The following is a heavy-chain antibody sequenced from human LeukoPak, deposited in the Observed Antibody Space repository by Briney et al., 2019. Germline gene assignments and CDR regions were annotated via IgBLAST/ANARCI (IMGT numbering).Heavy chain of an antibody. V-gene: IGHV3-30*02. CDR1: GFTFSSYG. D-gene: IGHD1-26*01. J-gene: IGHJ4*02. CDR3: AKKAQAQGWELLSIDY. CDR2: IRYDGNNK. Sequence: PGGSLRLSCAASGFTFSSYGMHRVRQAPGKGLEWVTFIRYDGNNKYYADSVKGRFTISRDNSKNTLYLQMNSLRAEDTAVYYCAKKAQAQGWELLSIDYWGQGTLVTVPS.